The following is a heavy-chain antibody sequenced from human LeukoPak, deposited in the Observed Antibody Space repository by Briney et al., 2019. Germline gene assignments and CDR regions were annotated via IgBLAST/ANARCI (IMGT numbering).Heavy chain of an antibody. CDR3: AKDYRYCTSTSCYGVDAFDI. CDR2: ISGSGVST. D-gene: IGHD2-2*01. V-gene: IGHV3-23*01. CDR1: GFIFRNYA. J-gene: IGHJ3*02. Sequence: GGSLRLSCAASGFIFRNYAMAWVRQAPGKGLEWVSAISGSGVSTYYADSVKGRFTISRDNSKNTLYLQMSSLRAEDTAVYYCAKDYRYCTSTSCYGVDAFDIWGQGTMVTVSS.